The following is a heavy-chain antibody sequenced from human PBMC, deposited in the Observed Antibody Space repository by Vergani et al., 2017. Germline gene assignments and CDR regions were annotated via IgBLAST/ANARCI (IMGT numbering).Heavy chain of an antibody. CDR3: ATIGYRRWGYYFDY. J-gene: IGHJ4*02. CDR1: GDSISSNNC. D-gene: IGHD2-2*02. CDR2: ICHTEDT. Sequence: QVQLQESGPGLVKPPGTLSLTCAVSGDSISSNNCWTWVRQPPGKGLEWIGEICHTEDTNYSPSLKSRVTVSVDESRNLFSLRRNSVTAADTAVYYCATIGYRRWGYYFDYWGQGILVTVSS. V-gene: IGHV4-4*03.